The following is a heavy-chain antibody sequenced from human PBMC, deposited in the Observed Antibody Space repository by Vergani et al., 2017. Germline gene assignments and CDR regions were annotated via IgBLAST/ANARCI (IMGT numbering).Heavy chain of an antibody. CDR3: ARGSTHWKQGAFDI. Sequence: QVQLQESGPGLMKPSQTLSLTCTVSGDSIFSGNYYWSWIRQPAENELEWIGRIYTTESTNYNPSLESRVTMSLDSSRNRFSLSLSSVTAADTAIYFCARGSTHWKQGAFDIWGQGTLVTVSS. CDR2: IYTTEST. CDR1: GDSIFSGNYY. J-gene: IGHJ3*02. D-gene: IGHD1-1*01. V-gene: IGHV4-61*02.